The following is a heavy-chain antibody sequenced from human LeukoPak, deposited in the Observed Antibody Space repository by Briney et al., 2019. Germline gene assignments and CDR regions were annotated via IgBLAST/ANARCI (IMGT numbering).Heavy chain of an antibody. Sequence: AVKVSCKASGGTFSSYAISWVRQAPGQGREWMGGIIPIFGTANYAQKFQGRVTIAADTSTSTAYMELSSLRSEDTAVYYCARGGSGSWFGGQFDYWGQGTLVTVSS. CDR2: IIPIFGTA. V-gene: IGHV1-69*06. CDR3: ARGGSGSWFGGQFDY. J-gene: IGHJ4*02. CDR1: GGTFSSYA. D-gene: IGHD3-10*01.